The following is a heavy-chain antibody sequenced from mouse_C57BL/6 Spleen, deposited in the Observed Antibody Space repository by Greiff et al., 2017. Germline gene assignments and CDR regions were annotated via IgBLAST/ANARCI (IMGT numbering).Heavy chain of an antibody. Sequence: EVQVVESGGGLVQPGGSMKLSCAASGFTFSDAWMDWVRQSPEKGLEWVAEIRNKANNHATYYAESVKGRFTISRDDSKSSVYLQMNSLRAEDTGIYYCTTATVPYFDYWGQGTTLTVSS. CDR3: TTATVPYFDY. J-gene: IGHJ2*01. CDR2: IRNKANNHAT. CDR1: GFTFSDAW. V-gene: IGHV6-6*01. D-gene: IGHD1-1*01.